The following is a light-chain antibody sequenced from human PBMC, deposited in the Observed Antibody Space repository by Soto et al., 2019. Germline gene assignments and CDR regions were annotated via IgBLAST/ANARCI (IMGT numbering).Light chain of an antibody. Sequence: QSVLTQPASVSGSPGQSITISCTGTSSDVGGYNYVSWYQQHPGKAPKLMIYEVSKRPSGVSNRFSGSKSDNTASLTISGLQDEDEADYYCSSDTSSTTLVVFGGGTKLTVL. CDR1: SSDVGGYNY. CDR3: SSDTSSTTLVV. V-gene: IGLV2-14*01. J-gene: IGLJ2*01. CDR2: EVS.